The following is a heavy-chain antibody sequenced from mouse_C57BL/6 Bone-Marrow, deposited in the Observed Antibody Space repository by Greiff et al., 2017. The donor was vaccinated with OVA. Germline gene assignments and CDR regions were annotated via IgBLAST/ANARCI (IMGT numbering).Heavy chain of an antibody. CDR2: IDPENGDT. Sequence: EVQLQQSGAELVRPGASVKLSCTASGFNIKDDYMHWVKQRPEQGLEWIGWIDPENGDTEYASKFQGKATITADTSSNTAYLQLSSLTSEDTAVYYCTTCGYYVWCAYWGQGTLVTVSA. J-gene: IGHJ3*01. D-gene: IGHD2-3*01. CDR3: TTCGYYVWCAY. V-gene: IGHV14-4*01. CDR1: GFNIKDDY.